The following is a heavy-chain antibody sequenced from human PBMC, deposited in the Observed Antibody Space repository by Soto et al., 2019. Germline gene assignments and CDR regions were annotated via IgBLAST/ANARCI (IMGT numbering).Heavy chain of an antibody. J-gene: IGHJ4*02. V-gene: IGHV3-30*18. CDR3: AKDHEARDIVATTPPLDY. D-gene: IGHD5-12*01. CDR2: ISYDGSNK. Sequence: VRQAPGKGLEWVAVISYDGSNKYYADSVKGRFTISRDNSKNTLYLQMNSLRAEDTAVYYCAKDHEARDIVATTPPLDYWGQGTLVTVSS.